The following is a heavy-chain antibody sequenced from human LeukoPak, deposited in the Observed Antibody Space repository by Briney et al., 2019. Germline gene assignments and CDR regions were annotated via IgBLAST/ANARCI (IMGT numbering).Heavy chain of an antibody. D-gene: IGHD6-19*01. Sequence: SETLSLTCTVSGGSISNYYWNWIRQPPGKGLEWIGYIFDSRSTSYNPSLKSRVTISVDTSKNQFSLKLSSVTAADTAIYYCTREVAGGTDYWGPGTLVTVSS. V-gene: IGHV4-59*01. J-gene: IGHJ4*02. CDR2: IFDSRST. CDR3: TREVAGGTDY. CDR1: GGSISNYY.